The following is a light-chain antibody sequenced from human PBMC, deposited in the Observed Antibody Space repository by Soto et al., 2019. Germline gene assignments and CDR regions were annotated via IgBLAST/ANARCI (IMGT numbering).Light chain of an antibody. CDR3: ETWNRNTGE. CDR1: SGHSSYI. CDR2: LEGSGSY. J-gene: IGLJ3*02. Sequence: QSVLTQSSSASASLGSSVKLTCTLSSGHSSYIIAWHQQHQVKAPRYLMKLEGSGSYNKGSSVPDRFSGSSSGADRYLTISHLHAEDEADYYDETWNRNTGELGGGTKITDL. V-gene: IGLV4-60*03.